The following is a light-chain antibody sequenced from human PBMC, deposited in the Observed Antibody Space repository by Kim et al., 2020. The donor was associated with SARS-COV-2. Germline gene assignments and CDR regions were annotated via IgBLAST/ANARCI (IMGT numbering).Light chain of an antibody. J-gene: IGLJ3*02. CDR3: CSYTTSTTWV. CDR1: SSDVGAHDY. V-gene: IGLV2-14*03. Sequence: QSALTQPGSVSGSPGQSITISCTGTSSDVGAHDYVAWYQQHPNKAPQLMIYDVTKRPSGVSTRFSGSKSGNTASLTISGLQAEDEADYYCCSYTTSTTWVFGGGTDLTVL. CDR2: DVT.